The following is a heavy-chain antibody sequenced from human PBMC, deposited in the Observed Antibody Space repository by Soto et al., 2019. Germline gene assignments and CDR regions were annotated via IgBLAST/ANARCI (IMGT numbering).Heavy chain of an antibody. D-gene: IGHD3-3*01. J-gene: IGHJ5*02. CDR2: INPHGGST. Sequence: KVSCKAPGDTFTSYYLSWVRQAPGQGLEWMGVINPHGGSTKYAQKFQGRITMTRDTSRSTVYMELSSLRSDDTAIYYCARSSGGNFGIIIEGSNWFDPWGQGTLVTVSS. V-gene: IGHV1-46*01. CDR3: ARSSGGNFGIIIEGSNWFDP. CDR1: GDTFTSYY.